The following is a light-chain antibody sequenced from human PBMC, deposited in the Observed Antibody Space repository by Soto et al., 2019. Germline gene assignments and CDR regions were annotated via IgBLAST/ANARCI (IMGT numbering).Light chain of an antibody. CDR1: SSNIGSNT. CDR3: AAWDDSLNGLYV. CDR2: INN. J-gene: IGLJ1*01. Sequence: QSLLTQPPSASVSPGQMVTISCSGSSSNIGSNTVNWYQQLPGTAPKLLIYINNQRPSGVPDRFSGSKSGTSASLAISGLQSEDEDDYYWAAWDDSLNGLYVFGTGPKVTVL. V-gene: IGLV1-44*01.